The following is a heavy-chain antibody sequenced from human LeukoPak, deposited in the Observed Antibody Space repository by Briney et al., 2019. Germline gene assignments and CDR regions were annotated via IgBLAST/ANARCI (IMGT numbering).Heavy chain of an antibody. D-gene: IGHD6-13*01. Sequence: GGSLRLSCAASGFTFSSYWMSWVRQAPGKGLEWVANIKQDGSEKYYVDSVKGRFTISRDNAKNSLCLQMNSLRAEDTAVYYCARTRRYSSSWQLYFDYWGQGTLVTVSS. CDR2: IKQDGSEK. CDR1: GFTFSSYW. J-gene: IGHJ4*02. V-gene: IGHV3-7*01. CDR3: ARTRRYSSSWQLYFDY.